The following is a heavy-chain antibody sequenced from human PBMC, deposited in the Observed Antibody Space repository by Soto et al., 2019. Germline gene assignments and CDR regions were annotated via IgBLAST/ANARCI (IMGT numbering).Heavy chain of an antibody. CDR3: TRGPRPSSNGTGAY. D-gene: IGHD1-1*01. J-gene: IGHJ4*02. Sequence: EVQLEQSGGGLVQPGGSLRLSCAASGFVFSVYYMHWVRQVPGKAPVWVARINDDGKNTTYADSVKGRFTISRDNAKDTQKLQNNNLRPEDTAVYYCTRGPRPSSNGTGAYWGRGTQVTVSS. V-gene: IGHV3-74*03. CDR2: INDDGKNT. CDR1: GFVFSVYY.